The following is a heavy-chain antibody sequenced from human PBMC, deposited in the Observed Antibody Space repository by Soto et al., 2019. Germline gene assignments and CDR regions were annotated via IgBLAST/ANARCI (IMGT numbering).Heavy chain of an antibody. CDR3: SKGRGQNWNFDY. D-gene: IGHD1-1*01. V-gene: IGHV3-23*01. CDR2: ISGSGGTA. J-gene: IGHJ4*02. Sequence: EVQLLESGGGSVQPGGSLRLSCAASGFTFSSYAMHWVRRPPGKGLEWVSSISGSGGTAYYADSVTGRFSISRDSLVNTLYMHMNSLRAEDTAVYYCSKGRGQNWNFDYWGKGTMVTVSP. CDR1: GFTFSSYA.